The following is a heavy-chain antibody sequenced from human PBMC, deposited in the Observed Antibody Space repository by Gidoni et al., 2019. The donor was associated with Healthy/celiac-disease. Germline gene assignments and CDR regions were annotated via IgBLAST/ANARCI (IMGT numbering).Heavy chain of an antibody. CDR1: GFTFSSYG. D-gene: IGHD2-8*02. Sequence: QVQLVESGGGVVQPGRSLRLSCAASGFTFSSYGRHCVRQAPGKGLEGVAVISYDVSNKYYADSVKGRFTISRDNSKNTLYLQMNSLRAEDTAVYYCAKDVGYCTGGVCYQGQFDYWGQGTLVTVSS. V-gene: IGHV3-30*18. J-gene: IGHJ4*02. CDR2: ISYDVSNK. CDR3: AKDVGYCTGGVCYQGQFDY.